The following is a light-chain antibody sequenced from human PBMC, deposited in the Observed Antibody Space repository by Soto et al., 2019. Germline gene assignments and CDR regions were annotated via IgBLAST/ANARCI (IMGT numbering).Light chain of an antibody. J-gene: IGKJ1*01. CDR3: QQYGSSPT. V-gene: IGKV3-20*01. Sequence: EIVLTQSPGTLSLSPGERATLSCRASQSVSSSYLAWDQQKPGQAPRLLIYGASSRATGIPDRFSGSGSGTDFTLTISRLEPADFAVYYCQQYGSSPTFGPGTKVEIK. CDR1: QSVSSSY. CDR2: GAS.